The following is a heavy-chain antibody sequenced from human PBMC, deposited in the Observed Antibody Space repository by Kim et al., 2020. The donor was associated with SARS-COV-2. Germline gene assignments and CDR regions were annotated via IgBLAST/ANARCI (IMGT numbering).Heavy chain of an antibody. CDR3: ARDPNSSLDS. Sequence: SETLSLTCSVSGGSVSSYYWTWIRQTAGKGLEWIGHIYTSGSVNYDPSLRSRVTMSIDTSQNLFSLKLRSVTTADTGMYFCARDPNSSLDSWGQGVLVTV. CDR1: GGSVSSYY. J-gene: IGHJ4*02. V-gene: IGHV4-4*07. CDR2: IYTSGSV. D-gene: IGHD6-13*01.